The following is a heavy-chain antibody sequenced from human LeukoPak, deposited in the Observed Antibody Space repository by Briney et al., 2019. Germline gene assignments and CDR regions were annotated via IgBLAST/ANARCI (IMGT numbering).Heavy chain of an antibody. CDR2: VSRSGGST. CDR3: AKEARGWPYYFDY. D-gene: IGHD6-19*01. Sequence: GGSLRLSCAASGFTFSSYAMSWVRQAPGKGLEWVSGVSRSGGSTYYADSVKGRFTISRDTSKNTLYLQMNSLRAEDTAIYYCAKEARGWPYYFDYWGQGTLVTVSS. J-gene: IGHJ4*02. V-gene: IGHV3-23*01. CDR1: GFTFSSYA.